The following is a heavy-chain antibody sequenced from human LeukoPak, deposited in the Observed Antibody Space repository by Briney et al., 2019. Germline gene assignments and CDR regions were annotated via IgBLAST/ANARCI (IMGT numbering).Heavy chain of an antibody. V-gene: IGHV3-7*01. J-gene: IGHJ1*01. CDR2: IRQDGGET. Sequence: GGSLRLSCEASGLTSSRDWMGWVRQAPGKGLEWVANIRQDGGETYYGDSVKGRFIISRDNAKNSLFLQMNRLRAEDTAVYYCATYSSLNTREFQYWGQGTLVTVSP. CDR3: ATYSSLNTREFQY. D-gene: IGHD3-22*01. CDR1: GLTSSRDW.